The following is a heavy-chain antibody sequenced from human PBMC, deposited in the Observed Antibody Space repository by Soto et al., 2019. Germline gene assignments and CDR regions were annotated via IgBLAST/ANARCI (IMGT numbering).Heavy chain of an antibody. V-gene: IGHV1-2*02. CDR2: INPKSGVT. Sequence: QVQLVQSGAEVKKPGASVKVSCKASGYIFTNYYIHWVRQAPGQGLEWMGWINPKSGVTKYTQTFQGRVSMTRDTSITTAYMELSSLTSDDTAVYYCARDFGSYWFDYWGQGTLVTVSS. CDR1: GYIFTNYY. D-gene: IGHD1-26*01. CDR3: ARDFGSYWFDY. J-gene: IGHJ4*02.